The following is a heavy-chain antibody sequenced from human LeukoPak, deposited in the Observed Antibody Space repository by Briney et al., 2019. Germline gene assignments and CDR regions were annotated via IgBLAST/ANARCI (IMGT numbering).Heavy chain of an antibody. CDR3: ARVGYCSGGSCYGADH. V-gene: IGHV3-33*01. Sequence: GGSLRLSCAASGFTFSSYGMHWARQAPGKGLEWVAAIWYDGSKMYYADSVKGRFTISRDNSKNTLYLQMNSLRDEDTAVYYCARVGYCSGGSCYGADHWGQGTLVTVSS. D-gene: IGHD2-15*01. CDR1: GFTFSSYG. J-gene: IGHJ4*02. CDR2: IWYDGSKM.